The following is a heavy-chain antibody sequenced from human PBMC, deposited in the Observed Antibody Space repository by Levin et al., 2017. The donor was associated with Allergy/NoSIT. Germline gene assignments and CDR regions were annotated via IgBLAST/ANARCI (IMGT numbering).Heavy chain of an antibody. D-gene: IGHD3-10*01. CDR2: INEDGSAK. CDR1: GFSFSSSW. V-gene: IGHV3-7*03. J-gene: IGHJ5*02. CDR3: ARDVTMGGEA. Sequence: GGSLRLSCVVSGFSFSSSWMSWVRQAPGKGLEWVANINEDGSAKYYVDSVKGRFTVSRDNAENSLYLQMDDQRAEDTALYYCARDVTMGGEAWGQGTLVTVSS.